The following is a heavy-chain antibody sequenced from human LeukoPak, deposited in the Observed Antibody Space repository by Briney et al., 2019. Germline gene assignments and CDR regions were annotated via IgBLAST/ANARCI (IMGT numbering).Heavy chain of an antibody. V-gene: IGHV3-30*04. Sequence: GGSLTLSCAASGFTFSSYAMHWVRQAPGKGREWVAVISYDGSNKYYADSVKGRFTISRDNSKNTLYLQMNSLRAEDTAVYYCARDHYGSGLYGMDVWGQGTTVTVSS. CDR2: ISYDGSNK. CDR1: GFTFSSYA. J-gene: IGHJ6*02. CDR3: ARDHYGSGLYGMDV. D-gene: IGHD3-10*01.